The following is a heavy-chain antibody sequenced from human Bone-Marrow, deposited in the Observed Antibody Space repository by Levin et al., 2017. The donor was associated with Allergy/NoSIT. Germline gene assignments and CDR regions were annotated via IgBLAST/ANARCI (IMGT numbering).Heavy chain of an antibody. CDR1: RFTFSYYA. V-gene: IGHV3-69-1*01. CDR2: ISSSYTT. Sequence: PGGSLRLSCAASRFTFSYYAMNWVRQAPGKGLEWVSSISSSYTTYYADSVKGRFTISRDNGQNSLYLQMNSLRAEDTAVYYCARDGDGHLDYWGQGTLVTVSS. D-gene: IGHD5-24*01. J-gene: IGHJ4*02. CDR3: ARDGDGHLDY.